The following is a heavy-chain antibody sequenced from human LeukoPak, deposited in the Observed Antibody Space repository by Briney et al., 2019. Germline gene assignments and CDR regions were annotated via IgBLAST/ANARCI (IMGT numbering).Heavy chain of an antibody. V-gene: IGHV4-34*01. CDR3: ARVSGCSGGSCYSPSYYYYYYMDV. CDR1: GGSFSGYY. CDR2: ITHSGST. Sequence: SETLSLTCAVYGGSFSGYYWSWIRQPPGKGLEWIGEITHSGSTYYNPSLKSRVTISVDTSKNQFSLKLSSVTAADTAVYYCARVSGCSGGSCYSPSYYYYYYMDVWGKGTTVTVSS. D-gene: IGHD2-15*01. J-gene: IGHJ6*03.